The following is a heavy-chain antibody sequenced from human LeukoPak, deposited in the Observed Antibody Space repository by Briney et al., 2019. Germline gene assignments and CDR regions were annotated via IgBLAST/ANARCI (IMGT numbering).Heavy chain of an antibody. D-gene: IGHD3/OR15-3a*01. Sequence: RASVKVSCKASGYTFTGCYMHWVRQAPGQGLEWMGWINSNSGDTNYAQKFQGRVTMTRDTSITTVYIELSRLRSDDTAVFYCARNDFWTGYYEVWGQGTLVTVSS. CDR1: GYTFTGCY. CDR2: INSNSGDT. V-gene: IGHV1-2*02. J-gene: IGHJ4*02. CDR3: ARNDFWTGYYEV.